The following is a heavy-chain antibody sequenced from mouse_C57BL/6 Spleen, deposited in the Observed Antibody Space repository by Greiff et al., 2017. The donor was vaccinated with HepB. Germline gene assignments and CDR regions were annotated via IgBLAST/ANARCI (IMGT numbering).Heavy chain of an antibody. CDR1: GFTFSDYG. Sequence: EVQLQESGGGLVKPGGSLKLSCAASGFTFSDYGMHWVRQAPEKGLEWVAYISSGSSTIYYADTVKGRFTISRDNAKNTLFLQMTSLRSEDTAMYYCARWWLLYWYFDVWGTGTTVTVSS. CDR3: ARWWLLYWYFDV. D-gene: IGHD2-3*01. CDR2: ISSGSSTI. J-gene: IGHJ1*03. V-gene: IGHV5-17*01.